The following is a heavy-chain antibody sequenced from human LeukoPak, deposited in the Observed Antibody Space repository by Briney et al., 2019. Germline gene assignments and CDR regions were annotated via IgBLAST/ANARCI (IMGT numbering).Heavy chain of an antibody. CDR2: MNPNSGNT. CDR3: ARGCITMTGGWFDP. D-gene: IGHD3-22*01. CDR1: GYTFTSYD. J-gene: IGHJ5*02. Sequence: ASVKVSCKASGYTFTSYDINWVRQATGQGLEWMGWMNPNSGNTGYAQKFQGRVTMTRNTSISTAYMELSSLRSEDTAVYYCARGCITMTGGWFDPWGQGTLVTVSS. V-gene: IGHV1-8*01.